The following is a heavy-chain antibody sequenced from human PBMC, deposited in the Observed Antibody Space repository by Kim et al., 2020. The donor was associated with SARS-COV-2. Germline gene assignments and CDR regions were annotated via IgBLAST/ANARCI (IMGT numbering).Heavy chain of an antibody. J-gene: IGHJ4*02. CDR3: ARVEEEDRITIFGVVNSPIDY. Sequence: GGSLRLSCAASGFTFSSYSMNWVRQAPGKGLEWVSSISSSSSYIYYADSVKGRFTISRDNAKNSLYLQMNSLRAEDTAVYYCARVEEEDRITIFGVVNSPIDYWGQGTLVTVSS. V-gene: IGHV3-21*01. CDR1: GFTFSSYS. D-gene: IGHD3-3*01. CDR2: ISSSSSYI.